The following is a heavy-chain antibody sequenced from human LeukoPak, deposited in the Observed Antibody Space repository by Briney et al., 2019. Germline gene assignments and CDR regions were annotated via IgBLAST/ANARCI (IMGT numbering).Heavy chain of an antibody. CDR1: GGSFTGYY. CDR2: IYYSGST. J-gene: IGHJ5*02. D-gene: IGHD3-10*01. CDR3: ARATLWGSGSYYNVWWFDP. Sequence: SETLSLTCAVYGGSFTGYYWSWIRQHPGKGLEWIGYIYYSGSTYYNPSLKSRVTISVDTSKNQFSLKLSSVTAADTAVYYCARATLWGSGSYYNVWWFDPWGQGTLVTVSS. V-gene: IGHV4-31*11.